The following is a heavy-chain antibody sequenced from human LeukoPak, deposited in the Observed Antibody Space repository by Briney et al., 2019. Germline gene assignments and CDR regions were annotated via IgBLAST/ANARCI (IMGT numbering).Heavy chain of an antibody. CDR3: ARPPTISRVRFLGRRPRGVYYYYMDV. J-gene: IGHJ6*03. V-gene: IGHV4-59*01. D-gene: IGHD3-3*01. CDR2: IYYSGST. CDR1: GGSISSYY. Sequence: PSETLSLTCTVSGGSISSYYWSWIRQPLGKGLEWIGYIYYSGSTNYNPSLKSRLTISVDTSKNQFSLKLSSVTAADTAVYYCARPPTISRVRFLGRRPRGVYYYYMDVWGKGTTVTVSS.